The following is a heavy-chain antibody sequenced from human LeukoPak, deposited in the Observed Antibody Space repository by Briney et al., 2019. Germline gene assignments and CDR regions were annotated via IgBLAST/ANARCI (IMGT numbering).Heavy chain of an antibody. CDR2: IIPILGIA. J-gene: IGHJ5*02. V-gene: IGHV1-69*04. Sequence: GASVKVSCKASGGTFSSYAISWVRQAPGQGLEWMGRIIPILGIANYAQKFQGRVTITADKSTSTAYMELSSLRSEDTAVYYCARDIGMRQQLGFDPWGQGTLVTVSS. D-gene: IGHD6-13*01. CDR1: GGTFSSYA. CDR3: ARDIGMRQQLGFDP.